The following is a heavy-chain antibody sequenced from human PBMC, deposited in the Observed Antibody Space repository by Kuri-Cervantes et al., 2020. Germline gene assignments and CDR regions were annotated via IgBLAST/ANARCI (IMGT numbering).Heavy chain of an antibody. CDR2: INSDGSST. CDR1: GFTFSSYW. Sequence: GESLKISCAASGFTFSSYWMHWVRQAPGKGLVWVSRINSDGSSTSYADSVKGRFTISRDNAKNTLYLQMNSLRAEDTAVYYCAKEDYAMNYWGQGTLVTVSS. J-gene: IGHJ4*02. D-gene: IGHD3-16*01. CDR3: AKEDYAMNY. V-gene: IGHV3-74*01.